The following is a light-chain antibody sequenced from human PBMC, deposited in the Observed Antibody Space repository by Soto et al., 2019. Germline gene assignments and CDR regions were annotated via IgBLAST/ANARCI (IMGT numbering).Light chain of an antibody. CDR3: QSYESSRQTGYV. Sequence: QSALTQPASVSGTPGQSITISCTGSNSDVGIYDFVSWYQHHPGRAPKLIVSEVSHRPSGVSNRFSGSKSGNTASLTISGLQSEDEADYYCQSYESSRQTGYVFGTGTKVTVL. CDR1: NSDVGIYDF. J-gene: IGLJ1*01. V-gene: IGLV2-14*01. CDR2: EVS.